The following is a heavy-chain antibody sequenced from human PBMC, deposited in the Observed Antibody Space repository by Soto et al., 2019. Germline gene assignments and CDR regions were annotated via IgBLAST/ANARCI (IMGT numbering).Heavy chain of an antibody. CDR2: ISAHNGNT. J-gene: IGHJ4*02. V-gene: IGHV1-18*01. CDR1: GYAFTTYG. CDR3: ARGRHGDY. Sequence: QVHLVQSGAEVKKPGASVKVSCQGSGYAFTTYGITWVRQAPGQGLEWMGWISAHNGNTNYAQKLQGRVTVTRDTSTSKAYVELRSLGYNDTAVYYCARGRHGDYWGQGALVTVSS.